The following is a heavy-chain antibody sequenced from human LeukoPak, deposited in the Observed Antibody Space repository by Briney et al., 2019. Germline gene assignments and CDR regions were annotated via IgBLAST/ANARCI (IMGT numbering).Heavy chain of an antibody. V-gene: IGHV4-38-2*01. CDR3: ARTLVAGPYSGDPSFDF. D-gene: IGHD5-12*01. CDR2: IYHSGRS. CDR1: DYSISSGYH. Sequence: SETLSLTCVVSDYSISSGYHLGWIRQPPGNGLEWIGTIYHSGRSFYNPSLRRRVIISMDRSKNQFSLKVNSVTAADTAVYYCARTLVAGPYSGDPSFDFWGQGILVTVSS. J-gene: IGHJ4*02.